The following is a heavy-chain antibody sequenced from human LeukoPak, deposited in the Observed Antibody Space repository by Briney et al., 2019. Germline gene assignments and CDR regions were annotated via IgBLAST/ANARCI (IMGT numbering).Heavy chain of an antibody. CDR2: IIPIFGTA. J-gene: IGHJ4*02. Sequence: SVKVSCKASGGTFSSYAISWVRQAPGQGLEWMGGIIPIFGTANYAQKFEGRVTITADKSTSTAYMELSSLRSEDTAVYYCARVLGGGSYYDGYYFDYWGQGTLVTVSS. CDR3: ARVLGGGSYYDGYYFDY. CDR1: GGTFSSYA. D-gene: IGHD1-26*01. V-gene: IGHV1-69*06.